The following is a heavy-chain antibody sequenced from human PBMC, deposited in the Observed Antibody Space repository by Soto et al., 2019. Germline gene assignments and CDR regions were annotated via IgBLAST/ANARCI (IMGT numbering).Heavy chain of an antibody. Sequence: EVQLVESGGGLVKPGGSLRLSGAASGFTFTRYSMNWVRPAPGKGLKWVSSISSTTNYIYYGDSMKGRFTISRDNAKNSLYLEMNSLRAEDTSVYYCARVSEDLTSNFDYWGQGTLVTVSS. CDR2: ISSTTNYI. J-gene: IGHJ4*02. CDR3: ARVSEDLTSNFDY. V-gene: IGHV3-21*06. CDR1: GFTFTRYS.